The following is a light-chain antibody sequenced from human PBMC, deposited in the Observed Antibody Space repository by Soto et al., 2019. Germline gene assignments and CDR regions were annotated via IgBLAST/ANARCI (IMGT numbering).Light chain of an antibody. J-gene: IGLJ2*01. Sequence: QSVLTQPASVSGSPGQSITISCTGTSSDIGAYNFVSWYQQHPGKAPKLMLYDVNIRPSGVSNRFSGSKSGNTASLTISGLQAEDEADYYCTSWTTSTTMIFGGGNQLTVL. CDR2: DVN. CDR1: SSDIGAYNF. CDR3: TSWTTSTTMI. V-gene: IGLV2-14*03.